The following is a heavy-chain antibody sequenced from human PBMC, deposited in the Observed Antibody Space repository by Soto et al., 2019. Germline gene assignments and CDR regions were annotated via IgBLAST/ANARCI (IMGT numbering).Heavy chain of an antibody. D-gene: IGHD2-15*01. V-gene: IGHV4-39*01. CDR3: ARHTPAISISDH. Sequence: PSETLSLTCAVYGESFSDYYWGWIRQPPGKGLEWIGSIYYSGSTYYNPSLKSRVTISVDTSKNQFSLKLSSVTAADTAVYYCARHTPAISISDHWGQGTLVTVSS. J-gene: IGHJ4*02. CDR1: GESFSDYY. CDR2: IYYSGST.